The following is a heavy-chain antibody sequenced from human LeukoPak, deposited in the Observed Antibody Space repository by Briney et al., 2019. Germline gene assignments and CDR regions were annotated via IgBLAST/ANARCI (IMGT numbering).Heavy chain of an antibody. CDR1: GYTFTNYG. Sequence: ASVKVSCKASGYTFTNYGFHWVRQAPGQGPEWMGWIRVSDGDTKYAQKFQGRVTLTRDTSANTAYMDLWSLRSDDTAVYFCARSGFSFGYHYFDLWGQGTLVTVSS. D-gene: IGHD5-18*01. CDR2: IRVSDGDT. V-gene: IGHV1-18*01. CDR3: ARSGFSFGYHYFDL. J-gene: IGHJ4*02.